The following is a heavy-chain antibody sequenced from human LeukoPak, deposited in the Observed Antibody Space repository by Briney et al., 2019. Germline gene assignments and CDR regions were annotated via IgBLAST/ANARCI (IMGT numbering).Heavy chain of an antibody. J-gene: IGHJ4*02. Sequence: SVKVSCKASGGTFSSYAISWVRQAPGQGLEWMGGIIPIFGTANYAQKFQGGATITTDESTSTAYMELSSLRSEDTAVYYCARAGTVTTFDYFDYWGQGTLVTVSS. CDR3: ARAGTVTTFDYFDY. D-gene: IGHD4-17*01. CDR1: GGTFSSYA. CDR2: IIPIFGTA. V-gene: IGHV1-69*05.